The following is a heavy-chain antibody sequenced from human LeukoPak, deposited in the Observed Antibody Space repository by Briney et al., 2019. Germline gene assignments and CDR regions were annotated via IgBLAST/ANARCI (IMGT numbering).Heavy chain of an antibody. V-gene: IGHV3-7*01. D-gene: IGHD3-9*01. Sequence: GGSLRLSCAASGFTFSSYWMSWVRQAPGKGLEWVANIKQDGSEKYYVDSVKGRFAISRDNAKNSLYLQMNSLRAEDTAVYYCAKDRDYDILTGYYYGVDFDYWGQGTLVTVSS. CDR2: IKQDGSEK. CDR1: GFTFSSYW. J-gene: IGHJ4*02. CDR3: AKDRDYDILTGYYYGVDFDY.